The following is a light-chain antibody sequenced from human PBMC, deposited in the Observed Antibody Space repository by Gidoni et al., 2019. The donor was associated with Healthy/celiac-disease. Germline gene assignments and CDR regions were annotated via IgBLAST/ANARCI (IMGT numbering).Light chain of an antibody. CDR3: QQSYSTPRT. CDR1: QSISSY. V-gene: IGKV1-39*01. J-gene: IGKJ1*01. Sequence: DIQMTQSPSSLSASVGDRVTITCRASQSISSYLNWYQQKPGKAPKLLIYAASSLQSGVPSRFSDSVSGTDFTLTISSLQPEDFATYYCQQSYSTPRTFGQXTKVEIK. CDR2: AAS.